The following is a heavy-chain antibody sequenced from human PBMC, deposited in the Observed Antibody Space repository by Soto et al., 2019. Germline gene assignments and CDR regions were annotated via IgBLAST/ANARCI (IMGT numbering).Heavy chain of an antibody. CDR2: ISYDGSNK. CDR1: GFTFSSYA. J-gene: IGHJ6*03. V-gene: IGHV3-30-3*01. D-gene: IGHD3-9*01. Sequence: GGSLRLSCAASGFTFSSYAMHWGRQAPCKGLEWVAVISYDGSNKYYADSVKGRFTISRDNSKNTLYLQMNSLRAEDTAVYYCARAIRYFDWLSLYYYYMDVWGKGTTVTVS. CDR3: ARAIRYFDWLSLYYYYMDV.